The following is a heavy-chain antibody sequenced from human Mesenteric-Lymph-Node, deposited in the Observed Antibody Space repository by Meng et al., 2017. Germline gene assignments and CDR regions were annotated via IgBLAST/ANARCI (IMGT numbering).Heavy chain of an antibody. CDR1: CGTISSSNW. Sequence: QESGQCLVQPFGTLDLPCAVPCGTISSSNWWSWVRQPPGKGLEWIGEIYHSGSTNYNPSLKSRVTISVDKSKNQFSLKLSSVTAADTAVYYCASGRKYCSSTSCYGQFDYWGQGTLVTVSS. CDR3: ASGRKYCSSTSCYGQFDY. D-gene: IGHD2-2*01. V-gene: IGHV4-4*02. CDR2: IYHSGST. J-gene: IGHJ4*02.